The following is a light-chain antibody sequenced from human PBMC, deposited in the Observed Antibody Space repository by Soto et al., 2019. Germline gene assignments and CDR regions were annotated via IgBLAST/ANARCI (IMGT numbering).Light chain of an antibody. CDR1: QSVSSN. J-gene: IGKJ2*01. Sequence: EIVMTQSPATLSVSPGERATLSCRASQSVSSNLAWYQQIPGQSPRLLIYGASTRATGITARFSGSGSGTEFTLTISSLQSEDFAVYYCQQYNDCPPYTFGQGTKLEIK. V-gene: IGKV3-15*01. CDR2: GAS. CDR3: QQYNDCPPYT.